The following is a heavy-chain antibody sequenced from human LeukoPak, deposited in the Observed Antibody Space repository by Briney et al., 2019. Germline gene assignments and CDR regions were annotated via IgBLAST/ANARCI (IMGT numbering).Heavy chain of an antibody. V-gene: IGHV3-23*01. CDR2: ISGSGGST. CDR3: AKDLLEWLRSTSSDY. J-gene: IGHJ4*02. Sequence: GGSLRLSCAASGFTFSSYAMSWVRQAPGKGLEWVSAISGSGGSTYYADSVKGRFTISRDNSKNTLYLQMNSLRAEDTAVYYCAKDLLEWLRSTSSDYWGQGTLVTVSS. D-gene: IGHD5-12*01. CDR1: GFTFSSYA.